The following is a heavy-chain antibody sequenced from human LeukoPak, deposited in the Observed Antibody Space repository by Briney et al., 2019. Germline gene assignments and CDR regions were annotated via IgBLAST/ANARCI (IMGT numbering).Heavy chain of an antibody. V-gene: IGHV1-69*13. CDR2: IIPIFGTA. J-gene: IGHJ4*02. D-gene: IGHD3-3*01. CDR3: ARGRFWSGYGAEVLRLVSNDY. CDR1: GGTFSSYA. Sequence: SVKVSCKASGGTFSSYAISWVRQAPGQGLEWMGGIIPIFGTANYAQKFQGRVTITADESTSTAYMELSSLRSEDTAVYYCARGRFWSGYGAEVLRLVSNDYWGQGTLVTVSS.